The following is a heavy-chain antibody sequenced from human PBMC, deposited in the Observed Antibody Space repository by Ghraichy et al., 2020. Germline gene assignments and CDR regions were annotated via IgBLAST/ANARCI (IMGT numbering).Heavy chain of an antibody. D-gene: IGHD6-25*01. CDR1: GFTFSTYY. Sequence: GGSLRLSCAASGFTFSTYYMHWVCQVPGKGLMWVSRINTDGSTAVYADFVKGRFTISRDNAENTVYLQMNSLRGEDSALYYCARGGYSSGLDYWGQGTLVTVSS. CDR3: ARGGYSSGLDY. V-gene: IGHV3-74*01. J-gene: IGHJ4*02. CDR2: INTDGSTA.